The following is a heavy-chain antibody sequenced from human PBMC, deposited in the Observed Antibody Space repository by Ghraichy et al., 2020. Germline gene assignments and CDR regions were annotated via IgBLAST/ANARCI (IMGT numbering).Heavy chain of an antibody. CDR2: IIPVFERA. V-gene: IGHV1-69*06. Sequence: SVKVSCKASGGAAGGTFRSYAISWVRQAPGQGLEWMGGIIPVFERATYAQSFLGRVIITADKSTTTAYMELSSLRSEDTAVYYCARCDAAFREFDYWGQGTLVTVSS. D-gene: IGHD3-10*01. J-gene: IGHJ4*02. CDR1: GGAAGGTFRSYA. CDR3: ARCDAAFREFDY.